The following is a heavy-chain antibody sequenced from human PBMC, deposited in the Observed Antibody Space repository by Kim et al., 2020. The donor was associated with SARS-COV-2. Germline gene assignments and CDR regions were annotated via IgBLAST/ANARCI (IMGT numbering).Heavy chain of an antibody. D-gene: IGHD3-22*01. Sequence: SETLSLTCTVSGGSISSYYWNWIRQPPGKGLEWIGYISYSGSTYFNPSLKSRVTISLDTSRKQFSLELTSVTAADTAVYYCARGSGYSDYWGQGTLVTVSS. CDR2: ISYSGST. J-gene: IGHJ4*02. CDR1: GGSISSYY. V-gene: IGHV4-59*13. CDR3: ARGSGYSDY.